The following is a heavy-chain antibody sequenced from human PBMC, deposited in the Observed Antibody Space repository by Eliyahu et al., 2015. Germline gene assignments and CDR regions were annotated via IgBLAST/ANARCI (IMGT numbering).Heavy chain of an antibody. V-gene: IGHV3-53*01. Sequence: DVQLVESGGGLIQRGGALXLSCAAXGXIVSSNYMAWVRQAPGKGLEWVTAIYPGGGAYYADSVRGRFTISRDSSKNTLNLQMNSLRAEDTAVYYCARVLLKSGWYNDYWGQGTLVTVSS. CDR2: IYPGGGA. D-gene: IGHD6-19*01. J-gene: IGHJ4*02. CDR1: GXIVSSNY. CDR3: ARVLLKSGWYNDY.